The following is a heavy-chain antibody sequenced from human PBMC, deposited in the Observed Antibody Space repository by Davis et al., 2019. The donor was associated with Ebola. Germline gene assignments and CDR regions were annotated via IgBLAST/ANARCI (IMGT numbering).Heavy chain of an antibody. D-gene: IGHD3-3*01. V-gene: IGHV1-3*01. CDR2: INAGNGNT. CDR1: GYTFTSYA. CDR3: ARVFWSGSRGGGMDV. J-gene: IGHJ6*02. Sequence: ASVKVSCKASGYTFTSYAMHWVRQAPGQRLEWMGWINAGNGNTKYSQKFQGRVTITRDTSASTAYMELSSLRSEDTAVYYCARVFWSGSRGGGMDVWGQGTTVTVSS.